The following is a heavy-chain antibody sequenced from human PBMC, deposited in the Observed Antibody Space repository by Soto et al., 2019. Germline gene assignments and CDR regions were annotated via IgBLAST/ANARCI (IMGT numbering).Heavy chain of an antibody. V-gene: IGHV4-34*01. D-gene: IGHD3-16*01. CDR3: ANGVARFPLDY. J-gene: IGHJ4*02. CDR2: INHSGST. Sequence: SETLSLTCAVYGGSFSAYYWSLIRQPPGNGLEWIGEINHSGSTNYNPSLESRVTMSVDTSKNQFSLKLSSVAAADTAVYYCANGVARFPLDYWGRGALVTVSS. CDR1: GGSFSAYY.